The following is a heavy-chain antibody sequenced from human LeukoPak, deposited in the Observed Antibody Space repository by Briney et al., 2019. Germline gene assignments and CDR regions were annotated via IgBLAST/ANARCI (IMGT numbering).Heavy chain of an antibody. CDR2: IYYSGST. Sequence: SETLSLTCTVSGGSISSSSYYWGWIRQPPGKGLEWIGSIYYSGSTYYNPSLKSRVTISVDTSKNQFSLKLSSVTAADTAVYYCARDVAARWAYYYDSSGQKYDYWGQGTLVTVSS. D-gene: IGHD3-22*01. J-gene: IGHJ4*02. CDR1: GGSISSSSYY. CDR3: ARDVAARWAYYYDSSGQKYDY. V-gene: IGHV4-39*07.